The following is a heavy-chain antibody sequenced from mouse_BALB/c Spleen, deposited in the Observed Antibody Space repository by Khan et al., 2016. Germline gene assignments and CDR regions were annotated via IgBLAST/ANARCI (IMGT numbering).Heavy chain of an antibody. CDR1: GFSFTDYN. D-gene: IGHD1-2*01. CDR3: AREFHYYDYWYFDV. Sequence: VQLQQSGPELEKPGASVKISCKASGFSFTDYNMNWVKQSNGKSLEWIGNVDPYYANTRYNQIFKGKATLTVDKFSNTAYMQLKSLTSEDSAVYYCAREFHYYDYWYFDVWGAGTTVTVSS. CDR2: VDPYYANT. V-gene: IGHV1-39*01. J-gene: IGHJ1*01.